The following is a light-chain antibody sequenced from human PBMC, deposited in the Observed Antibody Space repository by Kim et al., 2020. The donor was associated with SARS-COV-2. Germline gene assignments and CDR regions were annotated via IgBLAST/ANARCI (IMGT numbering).Light chain of an antibody. V-gene: IGKV3-11*01. CDR2: DTS. J-gene: IGKJ2*01. CDR3: QQRANWL. CDR1: QTVPTS. Sequence: TLALSPGERATLSGTADQTVPTSFAWYQQKPGQAPRLLIYDTSNRATGIPAKFSGSGSGTDFTLTISSLEPADSAVYYCQQRANWLFGQGTKLEIK.